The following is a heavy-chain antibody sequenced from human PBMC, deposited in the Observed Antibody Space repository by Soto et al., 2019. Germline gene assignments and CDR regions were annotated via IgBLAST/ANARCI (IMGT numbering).Heavy chain of an antibody. J-gene: IGHJ4*02. CDR3: ARGSSGAKVAY. Sequence: QVQLQESGPGLVKPSQTLSLTCIVSGGSISNVNDCWSWIRQRPDKGLEWIGHIYSGGSIYNNPSLTSRVPXSXXTSKNLSSLHLSSVRAADTAVFYFARGSSGAKVAYWARGTLVTVSS. CDR2: IYSGGSI. CDR1: GGSISNVNDC. D-gene: IGHD3-16*01. V-gene: IGHV4-30-4*01.